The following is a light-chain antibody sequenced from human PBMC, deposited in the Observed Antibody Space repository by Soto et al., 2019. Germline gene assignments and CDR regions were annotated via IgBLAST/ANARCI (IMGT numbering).Light chain of an antibody. V-gene: IGKV3-11*01. CDR3: QHRSTWLA. Sequence: EIVVTQSPATLSLSPGERATLSCRASQSVRSSLAWYTQQPGQAPRLLFYAASNRAAGIPARFSGSWSGTFFTLIITSLEPEDFAVYYCQHRSTWLAFGGGTKVGIK. CDR2: AAS. CDR1: QSVRSS. J-gene: IGKJ4*01.